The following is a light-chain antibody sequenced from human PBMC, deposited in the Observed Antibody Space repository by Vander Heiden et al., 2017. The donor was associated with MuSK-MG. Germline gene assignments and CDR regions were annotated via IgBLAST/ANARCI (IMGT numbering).Light chain of an antibody. V-gene: IGLV1-47*02. J-gene: IGLJ2*01. CDR1: DSNIASSY. Sequence: QSVLTQPPSVSGTPGQRVTIPCSGSDSNIASSYAAWYQHLPGTAPKLLSYNDYQRPSGVPDRFSGSKSGTSASLTISGLRSGDEADYYCAAWDDILRGVVFGAGTKLTVL. CDR3: AAWDDILRGVV. CDR2: NDY.